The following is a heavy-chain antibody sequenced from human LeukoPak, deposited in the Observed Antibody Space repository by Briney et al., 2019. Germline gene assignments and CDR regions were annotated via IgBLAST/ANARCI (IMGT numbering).Heavy chain of an antibody. J-gene: IGHJ4*02. CDR3: VRDPEALDY. V-gene: IGHV3-48*02. Sequence: GGSLRLSCAASGLTVSSCSMNWVRQHRRKWLEWVSYISRGRPTIHYADSVRGRFTISRDNAKNSLYLQMNSLRDEDTAVYYCVRDPEALDYWGQGALVTVSS. CDR2: ISRGRPTI. CDR1: GLTVSSCS.